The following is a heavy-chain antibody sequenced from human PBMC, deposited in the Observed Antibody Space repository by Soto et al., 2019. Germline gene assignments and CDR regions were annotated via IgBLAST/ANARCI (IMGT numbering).Heavy chain of an antibody. CDR1: GGSISSGTCY. CDR2: IYYNGYT. CDR3: ARDLSYGGYSRAMDV. Sequence: PSETLSLTCTVSGGSISSGTCYWSWIRQHPGKGLEWIGYIYYNGYTYYNPSLKSRIAISVDTSKNQFSLKLSSGTAADTAVYYCARDLSYGGYSRAMDVWGQGTTVTVSS. V-gene: IGHV4-31*03. J-gene: IGHJ6*02. D-gene: IGHD2-21*02.